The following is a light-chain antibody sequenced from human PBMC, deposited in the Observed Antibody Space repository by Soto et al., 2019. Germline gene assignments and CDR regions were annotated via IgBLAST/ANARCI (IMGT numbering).Light chain of an antibody. V-gene: IGKV2D-29*02. CDR1: HSLLHITGETF. CDR3: MQRTQLPPT. CDR2: EVS. Sequence: DVVLTQTPLSLSVAPGQPASISCTSSHSLLHITGETFLFWYLQKPGQYPQILIYEVSTRVSGVPDRFSGSGSGTDFKLEISRVETDDVGIYYCMQRTQLPPTFGQGTRLEIK. J-gene: IGKJ5*01.